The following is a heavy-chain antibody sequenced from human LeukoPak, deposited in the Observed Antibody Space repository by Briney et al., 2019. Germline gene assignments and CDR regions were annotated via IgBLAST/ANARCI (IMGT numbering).Heavy chain of an antibody. CDR3: GRGGHYYSYSMDV. Sequence: GASVKVSCKASGYSFTDYYMHWVRQAPGQGLESMGWINPDSGGTNYPQKFQGRVTMTRDTSISTAYMELSRLRADDTSVYYCGRGGHYYSYSMDVWGKGTTVIVS. CDR1: GYSFTDYY. J-gene: IGHJ6*03. V-gene: IGHV1-2*02. CDR2: INPDSGGT.